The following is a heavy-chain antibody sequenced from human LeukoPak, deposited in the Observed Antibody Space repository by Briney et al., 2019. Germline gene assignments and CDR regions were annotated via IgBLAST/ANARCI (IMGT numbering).Heavy chain of an antibody. CDR2: IYYSGST. D-gene: IGHD3-22*01. J-gene: IGHJ3*02. CDR3: ARDGYYYDSSGYYYFDAFDI. CDR1: GGSISSYY. V-gene: IGHV4-59*01. Sequence: SGTLSLTCTVSGGSISSYYWSWIRQPPGKGLEWIGYIYYSGSTNYNPSLKSRVTISVDTSKNQFSLKLSSVTAADTAVYYCARDGYYYDSSGYYYFDAFDIWGQGTMVTVSS.